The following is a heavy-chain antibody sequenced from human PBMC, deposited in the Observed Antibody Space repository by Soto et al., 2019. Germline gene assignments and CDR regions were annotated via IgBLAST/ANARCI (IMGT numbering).Heavy chain of an antibody. J-gene: IGHJ3*02. D-gene: IGHD2-15*01. Sequence: GGSLRLSCAASGFTFSSYAMTWVRQAPGKGLEWVSVIGGSGGSIYYADFVKGRLTIARDNTKNTLYLQMNSLRAEDTAVYYCAKEYCSGGTCYGAFDIWGQGTVVTVSS. V-gene: IGHV3-23*01. CDR1: GFTFSSYA. CDR3: AKEYCSGGTCYGAFDI. CDR2: IGGSGGSI.